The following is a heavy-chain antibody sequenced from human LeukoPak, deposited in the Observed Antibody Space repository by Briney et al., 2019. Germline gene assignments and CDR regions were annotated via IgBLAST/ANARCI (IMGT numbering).Heavy chain of an antibody. CDR3: ARGDPSGDYVLNYFDY. Sequence: PSETLSLTCTVSGYSISSGYYWGWIRQPPGKGLEWIGSIYHSGSTNYNPSLKSRVTISVDTSKNQFSLKLSSVTAADTAVYYCARGDPSGDYVLNYFDYWGQGTLVTVSS. D-gene: IGHD4-17*01. CDR1: GYSISSGYY. V-gene: IGHV4-38-2*02. J-gene: IGHJ4*02. CDR2: IYHSGST.